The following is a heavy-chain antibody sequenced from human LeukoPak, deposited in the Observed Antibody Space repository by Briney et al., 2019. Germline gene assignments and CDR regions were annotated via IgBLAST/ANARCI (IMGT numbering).Heavy chain of an antibody. Sequence: GGSPRLSCAASGFTFSSYSMNWVRQAPGKGLEWVSSISSSSSYIYYADSVKGRFTISRDNAKNSLYLQMNSLRAEDTAVYYCMKGTVTPIDYWGQGTLVTVSS. D-gene: IGHD4-17*01. CDR2: ISSSSSYI. CDR1: GFTFSSYS. CDR3: MKGTVTPIDY. V-gene: IGHV3-21*01. J-gene: IGHJ4*02.